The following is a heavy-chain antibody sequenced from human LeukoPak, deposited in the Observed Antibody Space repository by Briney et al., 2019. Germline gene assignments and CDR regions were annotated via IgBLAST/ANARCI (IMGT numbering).Heavy chain of an antibody. V-gene: IGHV3-30*04. Sequence: GGSLRLSCAASGFTLKIYPMHWVRQAPGKRLEWLSVISHDGSDKNNADSVKGRFIISRDNSKKTIYLQLNSLRPEDTAMYYCAREGVQTTVDAFDIWGLGTMVIVSS. CDR3: AREGVQTTVDAFDI. CDR1: GFTLKIYP. CDR2: ISHDGSDK. D-gene: IGHD4-17*01. J-gene: IGHJ3*02.